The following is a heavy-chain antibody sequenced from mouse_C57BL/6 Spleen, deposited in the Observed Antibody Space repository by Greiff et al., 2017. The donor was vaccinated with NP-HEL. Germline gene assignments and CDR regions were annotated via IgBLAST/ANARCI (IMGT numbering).Heavy chain of an antibody. CDR3: ARHYYGSNWYFDV. CDR1: GFTFSDYY. D-gene: IGHD1-1*01. V-gene: IGHV5-16*01. CDR2: INYDGSST. Sequence: DVHLVESEGGLVQPGSSMKLSCTASGFTFSDYYMAWVRQVPEKGLEWVANINYDGSSTYYLDSLKSRFIISRDNAKNILYLQMSSLKSEDTATYYCARHYYGSNWYFDVWGTGTTVTVSS. J-gene: IGHJ1*03.